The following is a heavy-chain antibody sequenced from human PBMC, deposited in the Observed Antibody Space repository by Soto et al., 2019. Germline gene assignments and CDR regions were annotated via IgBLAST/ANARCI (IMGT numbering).Heavy chain of an antibody. D-gene: IGHD3-22*01. CDR2: IYHVGST. J-gene: IGHJ5*02. CDR3: ARVGPWVPYYYDSSPYTFENWFDP. CDR1: GYSISSGYY. V-gene: IGHV4-38-2*01. Sequence: KTSETLSLTCAVSGYSISSGYYWGWLRQPPGKGLEWIGSIYHVGSTYYNPSLNSRVTLSIDMTNNHVSLILNSVTAADTAVYYCARVGPWVPYYYDSSPYTFENWFDPWGQGTPVTVSS.